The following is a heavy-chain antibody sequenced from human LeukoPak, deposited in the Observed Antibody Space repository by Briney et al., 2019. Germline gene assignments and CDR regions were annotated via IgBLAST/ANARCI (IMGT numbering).Heavy chain of an antibody. V-gene: IGHV1-2*02. CDR1: GYTFTGYY. J-gene: IGHJ6*02. CDR3: ARVGDFCSSTSCYRSRWVRRDYYYGMDV. CDR2: INPNSGGT. D-gene: IGHD2-2*02. Sequence: GASVKVSCKASGYTFTGYYMHWVRQAPGQGLEWMGWINPNSGGTNYAQKFQGRVTMTRNTSISTAYMELSSLRSEDTAVYYCARVGDFCSSTSCYRSRWVRRDYYYGMDVWGQGTTVTVSS.